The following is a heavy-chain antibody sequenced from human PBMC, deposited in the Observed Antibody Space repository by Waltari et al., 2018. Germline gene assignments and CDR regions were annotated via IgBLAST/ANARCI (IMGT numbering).Heavy chain of an antibody. V-gene: IGHV4-34*01. D-gene: IGHD3-22*01. Sequence: QVQLQQWGAGLLKPSETLSLTCAVYGGSFSGYYWSWIRQPPGKGLEWIGEINHSGRTNYNPSRKSRVTISVDTSKNQFSLKLSSVTAADTAVYYCARTSYYYDSSGYYWGYWGQGTLVTVSS. CDR1: GGSFSGYY. CDR3: ARTSYYYDSSGYYWGY. CDR2: INHSGRT. J-gene: IGHJ4*02.